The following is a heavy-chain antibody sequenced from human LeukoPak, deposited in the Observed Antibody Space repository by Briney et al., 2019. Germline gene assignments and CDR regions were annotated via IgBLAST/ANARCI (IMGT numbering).Heavy chain of an antibody. J-gene: IGHJ4*02. CDR2: ISSITSYT. CDR1: GFTFSSYS. V-gene: IGHV3-21*04. Sequence: GGSLRLSCAASGFTFSSYSMNWVRQAPGKGLEWVSSISSITSYTFYADSVKGRFTISRDNAKNSLYLQMNSLRAEDTAVYYCARDSEWGLLRSDYWGQGTLVTVSS. CDR3: ARDSEWGLLRSDY. D-gene: IGHD1-26*01.